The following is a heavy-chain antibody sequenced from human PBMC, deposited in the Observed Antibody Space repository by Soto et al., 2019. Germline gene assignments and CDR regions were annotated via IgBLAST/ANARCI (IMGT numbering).Heavy chain of an antibody. CDR2: IQQDGSEK. Sequence: EVQLLESGGGLVQSGGSLRLSCAASGFIFSTYWMTWVRQAPGQGLEWVANIQQDGSEKNYVDSVKGRFTISRDNAKNSLYLQMNSLRVEDTAVYYCARVSGENDFWSGYYGNYYDMDVWGQGTTVTVSS. CDR1: GFIFSTYW. V-gene: IGHV3-7*01. CDR3: ARVSGENDFWSGYYGNYYDMDV. D-gene: IGHD3-3*01. J-gene: IGHJ6*02.